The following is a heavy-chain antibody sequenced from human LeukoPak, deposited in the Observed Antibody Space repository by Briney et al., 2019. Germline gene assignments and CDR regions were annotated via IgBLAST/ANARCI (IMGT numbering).Heavy chain of an antibody. CDR1: GFTYNSHA. Sequence: GGSLRLSFAVSGFTYNSHAMCWVRQAPGKGLEWVSSIDISGGSTYYADSVKGRFTISRDNSKNTLYLQMNSLRGEDTALYFCANEVRPNDYWGQGTLVTVSS. D-gene: IGHD4/OR15-4a*01. V-gene: IGHV3-23*01. CDR2: IDISGGST. J-gene: IGHJ4*02. CDR3: ANEVRPNDY.